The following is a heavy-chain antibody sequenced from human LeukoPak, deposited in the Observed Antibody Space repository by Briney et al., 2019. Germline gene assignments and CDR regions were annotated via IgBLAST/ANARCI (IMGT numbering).Heavy chain of an antibody. Sequence: SETLSLTCSVSGGSISSSSYFWGWIRQPPGKGLEWIASVHYSGSTNYNPSLKSRVTISVDTSKNQFSLKLSSVTAADTAVYYCARGRGVILWFGELTGLYFDYWGQGTLVTVSS. D-gene: IGHD3-10*01. CDR1: GGSISSSSYF. V-gene: IGHV4-39*07. CDR2: VHYSGST. CDR3: ARGRGVILWFGELTGLYFDY. J-gene: IGHJ4*02.